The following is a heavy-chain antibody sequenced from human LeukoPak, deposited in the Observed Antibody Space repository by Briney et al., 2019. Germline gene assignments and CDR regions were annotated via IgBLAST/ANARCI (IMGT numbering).Heavy chain of an antibody. Sequence: GSSVKVSCKASGGTFSSYAISWVRQPPGQGLEWRGGIIPIFGTANYAQKFQGRVTITADESTSTAYMELSSLRSEDTAVYYCARGIVVVPAAKGPGGYYYYGMDVWGKGTTVTVFS. CDR2: IIPIFGTA. V-gene: IGHV1-69*01. D-gene: IGHD2-2*01. CDR3: ARGIVVVPAAKGPGGYYYYGMDV. CDR1: GGTFSSYA. J-gene: IGHJ6*04.